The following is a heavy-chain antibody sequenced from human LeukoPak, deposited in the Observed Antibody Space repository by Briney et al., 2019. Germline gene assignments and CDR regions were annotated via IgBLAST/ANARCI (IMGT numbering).Heavy chain of an antibody. V-gene: IGHV1-46*01. CDR1: GYTFTSYY. J-gene: IGHJ4*02. CDR2: INPSGGST. D-gene: IGHD3-16*01. Sequence: ASVKVSCKASGYTFTSYYMHWVRQAPGQGLEWMGIINPSGGSTSYAQKFQGRVTMTRDTSTSTVYVELSSLRSEDTAVYYCARDKDSIPDYVWGSYSTPYYFDYWGQGTLVTVSS. CDR3: ARDKDSIPDYVWGSYSTPYYFDY.